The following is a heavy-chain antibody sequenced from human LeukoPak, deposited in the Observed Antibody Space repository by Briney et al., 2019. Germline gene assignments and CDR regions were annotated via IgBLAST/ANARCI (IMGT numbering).Heavy chain of an antibody. CDR1: GLTFSSSD. Sequence: GGSLRLSCTASGLTFSSSDMHWIRQAPGKGLDWVSLINHDGTNTYYADSVKGRFTISRDNSQNTLYLQMNSLRGEDTAVYYCTNFDYWGQGTLVTVSS. CDR3: TNFDY. V-gene: IGHV3-30*02. CDR2: INHDGTNT. J-gene: IGHJ4*02.